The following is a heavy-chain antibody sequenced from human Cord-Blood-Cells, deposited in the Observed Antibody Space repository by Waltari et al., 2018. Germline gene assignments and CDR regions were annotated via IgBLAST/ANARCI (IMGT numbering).Heavy chain of an antibody. D-gene: IGHD6-6*01. CDR3: TSAAIAARDY. CDR1: GFTFSGSA. Sequence: EVQLVESGGGLVQPGGSLKLSCAASGFTFSGSAMHWVRQASGKGLEWVGRIRSKANSYATAYAASVKGRFTISRDDSKNTAYLQMNSLKTEDTAVYYCTSAAIAARDYWGQGTLVTVSS. CDR2: IRSKANSYAT. J-gene: IGHJ4*02. V-gene: IGHV3-73*02.